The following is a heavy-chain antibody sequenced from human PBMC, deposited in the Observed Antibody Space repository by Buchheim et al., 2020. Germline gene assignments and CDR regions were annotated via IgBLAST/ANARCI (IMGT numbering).Heavy chain of an antibody. J-gene: IGHJ5*02. V-gene: IGHV4-34*01. CDR3: ARGWLGDNWFDP. Sequence: QLQLQESGPGLVKPSETLSLTCAVYGGSFSGYYWSWIRQPPGKGLEWIGEINHSGSTNYNPSLKSRVTISVDTSKNQFSLKLSSVTAADTAVYYCARGWLGDNWFDPWGQGTL. CDR1: GGSFSGYY. D-gene: IGHD1-26*01. CDR2: INHSGST.